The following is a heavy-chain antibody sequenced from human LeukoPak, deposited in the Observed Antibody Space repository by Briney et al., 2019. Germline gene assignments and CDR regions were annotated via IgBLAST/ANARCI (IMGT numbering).Heavy chain of an antibody. CDR3: ARKNMPPPRTRYSSDWNGRAFDY. D-gene: IGHD6-19*01. CDR2: INLSGGST. CDR1: GYTFTSDY. V-gene: IGHV1-46*01. J-gene: IGHJ4*02. Sequence: ASVKVSCKASGYTFTSDYIHWVRQAPGQGLEWMGIINLSGGSTSYAQKFQGRVTMTRDMSTSTVYMELSSLRSQDTAVYYCARKNMPPPRTRYSSDWNGRAFDYWGQGTLVTVSS.